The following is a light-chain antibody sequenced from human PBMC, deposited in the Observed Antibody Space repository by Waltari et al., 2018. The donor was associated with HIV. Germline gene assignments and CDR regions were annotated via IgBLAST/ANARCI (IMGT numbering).Light chain of an antibody. Sequence: DIQMTQSPSSLSASVGDRVTITCQASQDIRNFLSWYQQKSGQAPNLLIYDVSNLETGVPSRFSGSGSGTQFNFTISSLQPEDFATYYCQQFDTLPLTFGGGTRVEIK. CDR2: DVS. CDR3: QQFDTLPLT. CDR1: QDIRNF. V-gene: IGKV1-33*01. J-gene: IGKJ4*01.